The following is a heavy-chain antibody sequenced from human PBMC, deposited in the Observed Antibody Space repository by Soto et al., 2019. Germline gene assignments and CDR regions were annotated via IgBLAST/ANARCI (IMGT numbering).Heavy chain of an antibody. CDR1: GGSISSYY. Sequence: TSETLSLTCKPSGGSISSYYWSWIRQPPGEALEWIGYVFYTGSTNYNPSLKSRVLISVDTSKNQFSLELRSVTAADTAVYYCARQDGYYYYMDVWGKGTTVTVSS. J-gene: IGHJ6*03. V-gene: IGHV4-59*08. CDR3: ARQDGYYYYMDV. CDR2: VFYTGST.